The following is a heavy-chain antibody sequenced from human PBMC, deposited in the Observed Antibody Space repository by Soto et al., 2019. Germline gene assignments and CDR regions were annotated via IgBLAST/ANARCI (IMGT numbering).Heavy chain of an antibody. CDR1: GCSIISESYS. J-gene: IGHJ6*02. CDR3: ERGALNDDFLIWPINGGMYV. Sequence: PSETLSVSFAVSGCSIISESYSWNWIRQPPWKGLQWIGEFPXSVSPNYTPSLESRVTSSGEXSKKQLSLKMTSVTAADAAVYYWERGALNDDFLIWPINGGMYVGGQGSTVTVSS. V-gene: IGHV4-34*01. CDR2: FPXSVSP. D-gene: IGHD3-9*01.